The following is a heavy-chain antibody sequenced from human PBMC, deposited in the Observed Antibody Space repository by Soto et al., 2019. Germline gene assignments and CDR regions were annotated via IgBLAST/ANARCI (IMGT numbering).Heavy chain of an antibody. CDR2: IYYSGST. CDR3: ASTAATVTYWYFDL. CDR1: DGCLCRGGYY. D-gene: IGHD4-17*01. V-gene: IGHV4-31*03. J-gene: IGHJ2*01. Sequence: SETLSLTRTVSDGCLCRGGYYQSWIRQHPGKGLEWIGYIYYSGSTYYNPSLKSRVTISVDTSKNQFSLKLSSVTAADTAVYYCASTAATVTYWYFDLWGRGTLLNVSS.